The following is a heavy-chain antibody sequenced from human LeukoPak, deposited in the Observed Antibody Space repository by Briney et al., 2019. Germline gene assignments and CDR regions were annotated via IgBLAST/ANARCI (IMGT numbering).Heavy chain of an antibody. Sequence: SETLSLTCTVSGGSISSSSYYWGWIRQPPGKGLEWIGSIYYSGSTYYNPSLKSRVTISVDTSKNQFSLKLSSVTAADTAVYYCARHRVGIVVVVAASFDYWGQGTLVTVSS. CDR2: IYYSGST. V-gene: IGHV4-39*01. D-gene: IGHD2-15*01. CDR1: GGSISSSSYY. J-gene: IGHJ4*02. CDR3: ARHRVGIVVVVAASFDY.